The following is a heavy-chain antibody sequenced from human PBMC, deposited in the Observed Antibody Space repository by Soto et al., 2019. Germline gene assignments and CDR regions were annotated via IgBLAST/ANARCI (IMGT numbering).Heavy chain of an antibody. CDR3: ATGRSHHQYYYDSSGYGLPFDY. D-gene: IGHD3-22*01. V-gene: IGHV1-24*01. CDR2: FDPEDGET. CDR1: GYTLTELS. J-gene: IGHJ4*02. Sequence: ASVKVSCKVSGYTLTELSMHWVRQAPGKGLEWMGGFDPEDGETIYAQKFQGRVTMTEDTSTDTAYMELSSLRSEDTAVYYCATGRSHHQYYYDSSGYGLPFDYWGQGTLVTVSS.